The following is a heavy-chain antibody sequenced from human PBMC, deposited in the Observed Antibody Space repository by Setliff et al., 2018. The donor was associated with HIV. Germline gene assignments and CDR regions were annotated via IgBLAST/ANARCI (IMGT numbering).Heavy chain of an antibody. CDR3: ARYNFRRGYWDYFDY. CDR1: GFSLSTTRMG. V-gene: IGHV2-26*01. J-gene: IGHJ4*02. Sequence: GSGPTLVNPTETLPLTCTVSGFSLSTTRMGVSWIRQPPGKALEWLAHIFPNDEKSYSASLKRRVTISEDTSKSQVVLTMTNMDPLDTATYFCARYNFRRGYWDYFDYWGQGTQVTVSS. CDR2: IFPNDEK. D-gene: IGHD3-3*01.